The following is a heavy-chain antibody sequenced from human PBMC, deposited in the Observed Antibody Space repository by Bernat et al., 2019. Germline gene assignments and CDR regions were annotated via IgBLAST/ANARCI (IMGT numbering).Heavy chain of an antibody. CDR3: ARDGLAVAGTQGFDY. CDR2: ISYDGSNK. Sequence: QLVESGGGVVQPGRSLRLSCAASGSTFSNYAMHWVRQAPGKGLEWVAVISYDGSNKNFADSVKGRFTISRDNSKNTLYLRMNSLRPEDTAVYYCARDGLAVAGTQGFDYWGQGILVTVSS. D-gene: IGHD6-19*01. J-gene: IGHJ4*02. V-gene: IGHV3-30-3*01. CDR1: GSTFSNYA.